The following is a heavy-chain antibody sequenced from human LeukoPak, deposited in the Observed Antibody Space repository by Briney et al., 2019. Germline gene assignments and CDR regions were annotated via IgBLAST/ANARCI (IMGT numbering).Heavy chain of an antibody. J-gene: IGHJ6*03. D-gene: IGHD4-17*01. CDR2: ISAYNGNT. V-gene: IGHV1-18*01. Sequence: ASVKVSCKTSGGTFSSDIISWVRQAPGQGLEWMGWISAYNGNTNYAQKLQGRVTMTTDTSTSTAYMELRSLRSDDTAVYYCARVPYGTYYMDVWGKGTTVTVSS. CDR3: ARVPYGTYYMDV. CDR1: GGTFSSDI.